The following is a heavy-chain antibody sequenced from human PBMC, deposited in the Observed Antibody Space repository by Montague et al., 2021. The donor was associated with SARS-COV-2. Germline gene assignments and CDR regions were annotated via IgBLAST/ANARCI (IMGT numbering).Heavy chain of an antibody. V-gene: IGHV3-48*03. D-gene: IGHD3-22*01. CDR3: ARSYYYDSSGYYPDAFDI. CDR1: GFTFSSSE. CDR2: ISSSGRTI. Sequence: SLRLSCAAPGFTFSSSEMNWVRQAPGKGLEWVSYISSSGRTIYYADSVKGRFTISRDNAKNSLYLQMNSLRAEDTAVYYCARSYYYDSSGYYPDAFDIWGQGTMVTVSS. J-gene: IGHJ3*02.